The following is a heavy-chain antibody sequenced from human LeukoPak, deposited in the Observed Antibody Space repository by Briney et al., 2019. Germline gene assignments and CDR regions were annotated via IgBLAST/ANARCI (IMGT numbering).Heavy chain of an antibody. V-gene: IGHV1-69*04. Sequence: GASVKVSCKASGGTFSSYAISWVRQAPGQGLEWMGRIIPILGIANYAQKFQGRVTITADKSTSTAYMELSSLRSEDTAVYYCARSVAGPPTGWFDPWGQGTLVTVSS. CDR1: GGTFSSYA. J-gene: IGHJ5*02. D-gene: IGHD1-1*01. CDR2: IIPILGIA. CDR3: ARSVAGPPTGWFDP.